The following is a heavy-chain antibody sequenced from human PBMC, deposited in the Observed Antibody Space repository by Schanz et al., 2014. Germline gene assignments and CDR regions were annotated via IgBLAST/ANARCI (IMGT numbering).Heavy chain of an antibody. CDR3: ARDDRFVEWSLLGS. CDR1: GYTFTSYD. Sequence: QVQLIQSGAEVKKPGASVKVSCTASGYTFTSYDINWVRQAPGQGLEWLGWMNPNSGNPGFAQKFRGRVTMTRNTSMSTAYIELHILTSEDTAVYYCARDDRFVEWSLLGSWGQGTLVTVSS. CDR2: MNPNSGNP. V-gene: IGHV1-8*01. D-gene: IGHD3-3*01. J-gene: IGHJ5*02.